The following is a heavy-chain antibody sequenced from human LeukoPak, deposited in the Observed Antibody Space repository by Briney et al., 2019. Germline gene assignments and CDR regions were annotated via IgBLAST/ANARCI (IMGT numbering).Heavy chain of an antibody. D-gene: IGHD2-21*01. CDR3: SEAGNSPPLYL. V-gene: IGHV1-18*01. CDR2: ISAHNGKT. Sequence: ASVKVSCKASGYTFASYGIIWVRQAPGQGLQWMGWISAHNGKTNYAQNLQGRVTMTTDTSTNTVYLELRSLTSDDTAVYYCSEAGNSPPLYLWGQGTLVTVSS. J-gene: IGHJ4*02. CDR1: GYTFASYG.